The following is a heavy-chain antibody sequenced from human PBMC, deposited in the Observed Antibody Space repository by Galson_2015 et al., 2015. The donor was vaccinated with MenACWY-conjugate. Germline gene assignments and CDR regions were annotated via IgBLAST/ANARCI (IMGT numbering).Heavy chain of an antibody. D-gene: IGHD4-17*01. CDR3: AKQPSTVTTESSWHWYFDL. CDR2: ISGSGRTT. Sequence: SLRLSCAASGFTFSSYWMSWVRQAPGKGLEWVSSISGSGRTTYYADSVKGRFTISRDNSKNTLYLQMNSLRAEDTAVYYCAKQPSTVTTESSWHWYFDLWGRGTLVTVSS. V-gene: IGHV3-23*01. J-gene: IGHJ2*01. CDR1: GFTFSSYW.